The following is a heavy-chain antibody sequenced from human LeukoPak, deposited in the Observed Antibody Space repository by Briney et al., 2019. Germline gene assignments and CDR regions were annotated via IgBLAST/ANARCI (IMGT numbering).Heavy chain of an antibody. J-gene: IGHJ4*02. CDR1: GFTFSSYS. CDR3: ARDLYDSSGLDY. D-gene: IGHD3-22*01. V-gene: IGHV3-21*01. CDR2: ISSSSSYI. Sequence: PGGSLRLSCAASGFTFSSYSMNWVRQAPGKGLEWVSSISSSSSYIYYADSVKGRFTISRDNAKNSLYLQMNSLRAEDTAVYFCARDLYDSSGLDYWGQGTLVTVSS.